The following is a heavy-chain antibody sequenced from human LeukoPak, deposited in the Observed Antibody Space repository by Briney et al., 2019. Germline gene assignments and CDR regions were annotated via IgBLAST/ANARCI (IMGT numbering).Heavy chain of an antibody. CDR1: VFTVSSNY. D-gene: IGHD7-27*01. J-gene: IGHJ5*02. CDR2: IYSGGST. V-gene: IGHV3-53*01. Sequence: AGGSLRLSCAASVFTVSSNYMTWVRQAPGKGLEWVSVIYSGGSTYYADSVKGRFTISRDNSKNTLSLQMNSLRAEDTAVYYCTRNWGSDKWLDPWGQGTLVTVSS. CDR3: TRNWGSDKWLDP.